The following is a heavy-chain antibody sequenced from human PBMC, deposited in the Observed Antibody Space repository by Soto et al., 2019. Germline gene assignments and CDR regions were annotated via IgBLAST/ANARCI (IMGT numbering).Heavy chain of an antibody. D-gene: IGHD3-16*01. V-gene: IGHV4-61*01. CDR3: ARVERYYDSGVWGGYFQY. J-gene: IGHJ4*02. Sequence: SATLSLTCTVSGGSVSSGNYYWSWIRQPPGKGLEWIGYIYLGGSINYNPSFKSRVIISVDTSKNQFSVKVNSVTAADTAVYYCARVERYYDSGVWGGYFQYWGQGTLVTVSS. CDR1: GGSVSSGNYY. CDR2: IYLGGSI.